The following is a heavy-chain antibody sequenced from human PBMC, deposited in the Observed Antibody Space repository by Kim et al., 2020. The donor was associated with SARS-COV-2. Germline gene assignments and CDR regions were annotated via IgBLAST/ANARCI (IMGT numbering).Heavy chain of an antibody. CDR3: AAKIGGQTSLDY. CDR2: IGWNSRGI. D-gene: IGHD3-16*01. J-gene: IGHJ4*02. CDR1: GFTFEDYA. V-gene: IGHV3-9*01. Sequence: GGSLRLSCAASGFTFEDYAMHWVRQSPGKGLEWVSGIGWNSRGIVYVDSVKGRFTISRDNAKNSLYLQMNSLTAEDTALYYCAAKIGGQTSLDYWGQGTLVIVSS.